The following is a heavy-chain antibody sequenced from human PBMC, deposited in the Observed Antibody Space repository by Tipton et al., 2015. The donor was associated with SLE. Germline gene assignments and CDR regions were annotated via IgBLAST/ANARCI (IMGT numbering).Heavy chain of an antibody. CDR1: GYSFTSNW. V-gene: IGHV5-51*01. D-gene: IGHD2-15*01. CDR3: ARQRCSGGSCFKADY. CDR2: IYPGDSDT. J-gene: IGHJ4*02. Sequence: QLVQSGAEVKKPGESLKISCKGSGYSFTSNWIGWVRQMPGKGLEWMGIIYPGDSDTTYSPSFQGQVTISADKSISTAYLQWSSLKASDTAMYYCARQRCSGGSCFKADYWGQGTLVTVSS.